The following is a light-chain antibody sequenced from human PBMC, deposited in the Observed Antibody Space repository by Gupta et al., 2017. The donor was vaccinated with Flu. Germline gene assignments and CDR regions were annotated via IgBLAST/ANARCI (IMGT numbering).Light chain of an antibody. CDR2: VESSGSY. Sequence: VXTXXSSAXXSLXXSVKLTXILXSGHTTYTVAWHQQQPGKAPRFLMKVESSGSYSKGSGVPDRFSGSSSGADRFLTISNLQSEDEAVYYCETWDSQIRVFGGGTKLTVL. CDR3: ETWDSQIRV. J-gene: IGLJ2*01. V-gene: IGLV4-60*03. CDR1: SGHTTYT.